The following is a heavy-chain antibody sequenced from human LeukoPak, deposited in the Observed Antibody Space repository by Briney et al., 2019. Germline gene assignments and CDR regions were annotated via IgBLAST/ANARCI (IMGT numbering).Heavy chain of an antibody. CDR3: ARSKRDYYGSGSYYHDY. D-gene: IGHD3-10*01. V-gene: IGHV3-53*01. J-gene: IGHJ4*02. CDR2: IYSGGST. CDR1: GFTVSSNY. Sequence: GGSLRLSCAASGFTVSSNYMSWVRQAPGKGLEWFSVIYSGGSTYYADSVKGRFTISRDNSKNTLYLQMNSLRAEDTAVYYCARSKRDYYGSGSYYHDYWGQGTLVTVSS.